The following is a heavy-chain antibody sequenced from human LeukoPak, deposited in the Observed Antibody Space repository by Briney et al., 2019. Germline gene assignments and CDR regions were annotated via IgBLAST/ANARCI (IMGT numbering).Heavy chain of an antibody. J-gene: IGHJ5*02. D-gene: IGHD4-17*01. Sequence: SETLSLTCTVSGGSISSYYWSWIRQPPGKGLEWIGYTYYSGSTNYNPSLKSRVTISVDTSKNQFSLKLSSVTAADTAAYYCARVDTVTTGWFDPWGQGTLVTVSS. CDR1: GGSISSYY. V-gene: IGHV4-59*01. CDR3: ARVDTVTTGWFDP. CDR2: TYYSGST.